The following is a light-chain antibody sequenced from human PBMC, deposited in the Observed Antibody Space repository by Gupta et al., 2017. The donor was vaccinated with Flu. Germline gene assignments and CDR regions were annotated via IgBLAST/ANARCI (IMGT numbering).Light chain of an antibody. V-gene: IGLV2-8*01. Sequence: QPALTQPPSASGSPGQSVTISCAGTRSDVGSYNYVSWYQQRPGNAPQLIIYEVTKRPSGIPHRFSGSKSGYTASLTVSGLQPEDEADYYCTSYAGTKRVLFGGGTKLTVL. CDR1: RSDVGSYNY. CDR2: EVT. J-gene: IGLJ2*01. CDR3: TSYAGTKRVL.